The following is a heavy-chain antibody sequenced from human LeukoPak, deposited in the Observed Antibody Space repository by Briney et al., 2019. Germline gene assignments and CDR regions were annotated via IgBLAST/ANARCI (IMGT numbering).Heavy chain of an antibody. CDR1: GGSISSGSYY. D-gene: IGHD6-13*01. J-gene: IGHJ5*02. Sequence: PSETLSLTCTVSGGSISSGSYYWNWIRQPAGKGLEWIGRIYSSGSTNYNPSLKSRVTISVDTSKNQFSLKLSSVTAADTAVYYCARGGIALNWFDPWGQGTLVTVSS. CDR3: ARGGIALNWFDP. CDR2: IYSSGST. V-gene: IGHV4-61*02.